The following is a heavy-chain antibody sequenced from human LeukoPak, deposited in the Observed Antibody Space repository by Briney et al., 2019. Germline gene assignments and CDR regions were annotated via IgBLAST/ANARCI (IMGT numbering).Heavy chain of an antibody. CDR1: GESITRGQYY. D-gene: IGHD4-17*01. CDR2: FYISGFT. V-gene: IGHV4-61*02. CDR3: ARDDYGDSFQL. Sequence: SETLSLTCTVSGESITRGQYYWSWIRQSAVKGLEWIGRFYISGFTNYNPSLKSRVTISLDRSRNQFFLNLTSVTAADTAVYYCARDDYGDSFQLWGQGTLVTVSS. J-gene: IGHJ1*01.